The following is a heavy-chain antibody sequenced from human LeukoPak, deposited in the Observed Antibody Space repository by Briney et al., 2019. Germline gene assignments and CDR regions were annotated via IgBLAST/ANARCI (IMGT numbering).Heavy chain of an antibody. CDR1: GGSFSGYY. J-gene: IGHJ5*02. CDR3: ARGSSYCSSTSCYAGWFDP. V-gene: IGHV4-34*01. CDR2: INHSGST. Sequence: KPSETLSLTCAVYGGSFSGYYWSWIRQSPGKGLEWIGEINHSGSTNYNPSLKSRVTISVDTSKNQFSLKLSSVTAADTAVYYCARGSSYCSSTSCYAGWFDPWGQGTLVTVSS. D-gene: IGHD2-2*01.